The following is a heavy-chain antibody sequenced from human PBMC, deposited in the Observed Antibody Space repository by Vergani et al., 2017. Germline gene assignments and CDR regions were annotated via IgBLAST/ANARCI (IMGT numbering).Heavy chain of an antibody. V-gene: IGHV3-23*04. Sequence: VQLVASGGGLVRPGGSVRLSCAASGFTFSACPMTWVRQAPGKGMEWVSAISARYPSTYYADSVKGRFTISRDNSKNMLYLQMNSLRAEDTAVYYCARLSYDTTPYLQGGYDCWGQGTLVSVSS. D-gene: IGHD3-22*01. CDR3: ARLSYDTTPYLQGGYDC. J-gene: IGHJ4*02. CDR2: ISARYPST. CDR1: GFTFSACP.